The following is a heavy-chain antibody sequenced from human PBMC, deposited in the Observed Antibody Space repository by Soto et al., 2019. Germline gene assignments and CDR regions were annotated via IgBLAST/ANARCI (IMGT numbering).Heavy chain of an antibody. D-gene: IGHD4-17*01. CDR1: GFTFNAHG. Sequence: QVQLVESGGGVVQPGRSLRLSCAASGFTFNAHGMHWVRQAQGRVLEWVAVISYDGSNKYYADSVRGRFSISRDNFKNRLYRQKNSMRAGDTAVYYSARDYPPTVTTNYYMDVWGNGTTVTVSS. CDR2: ISYDGSNK. V-gene: IGHV3-33*01. J-gene: IGHJ6*03. CDR3: ARDYPPTVTTNYYMDV.